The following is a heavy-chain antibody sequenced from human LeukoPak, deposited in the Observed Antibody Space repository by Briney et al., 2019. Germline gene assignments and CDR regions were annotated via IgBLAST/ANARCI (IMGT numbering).Heavy chain of an antibody. V-gene: IGHV4-39*01. CDR3: ASSIWTGYYQFDY. Sequence: PSETLSLTCTVSGGSISSSSYYWGWIRQPPGKGLEWIGSIYYSGSTYYNPSLKSRVTISVDTSKNQFSLKLSSVTAADTAVYYCASSIWTGYYQFDYWGQGTLVTVSS. J-gene: IGHJ4*02. CDR1: GGSISSSSYY. D-gene: IGHD3/OR15-3a*01. CDR2: IYYSGST.